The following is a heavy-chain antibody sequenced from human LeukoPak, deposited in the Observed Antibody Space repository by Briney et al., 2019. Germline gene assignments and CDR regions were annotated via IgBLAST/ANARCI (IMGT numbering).Heavy chain of an antibody. CDR2: IYEGGDI. V-gene: IGHV3-66*01. D-gene: IGHD6-19*01. CDR3: ARDPSGTATGFDI. J-gene: IGHJ3*02. CDR1: GFTVSRTY. Sequence: GGSLKLSCAALGFTVSRTYMRWVRQAPGKGLEWVSVIYEGGDIYYADSVRGRFAISRDNSKNTVYLQMNGLRGEDTAVYYCARDPSGTATGFDIWGQGTMVTVSS.